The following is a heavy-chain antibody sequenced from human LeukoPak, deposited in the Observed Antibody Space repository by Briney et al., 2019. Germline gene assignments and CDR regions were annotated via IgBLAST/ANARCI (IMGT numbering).Heavy chain of an antibody. CDR3: ARPKGDYVLLSGMDV. J-gene: IGHJ6*02. CDR1: GFTFSSYA. CDR2: ISGSGGST. V-gene: IGHV3-23*01. D-gene: IGHD4-17*01. Sequence: SGGSLRLSCAASGFTFSSYAMSWVRQAPGKGLEWVSAISGSGGSTYYADSVKGRFTISRDHSKNTLYLQMNSLRAEDTAVYYCARPKGDYVLLSGMDVWGQGTTVTVSS.